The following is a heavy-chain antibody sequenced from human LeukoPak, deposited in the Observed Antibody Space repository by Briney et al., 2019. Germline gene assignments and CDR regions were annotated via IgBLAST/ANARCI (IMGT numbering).Heavy chain of an antibody. V-gene: IGHV4-30-2*01. J-gene: IGHJ3*02. Sequence: SETLSLTCAVSDGSISSGGYSWSWIRQPPGKGLEWIGYIYHSGSTYYNPSLKSRVTISVDRSKNQFSLKLSSVTAADTAVYYCAGSETYYYDSSGYLGAFDIWGQGTMVTVSS. CDR2: IYHSGST. CDR3: AGSETYYYDSSGYLGAFDI. D-gene: IGHD3-22*01. CDR1: DGSISSGGYS.